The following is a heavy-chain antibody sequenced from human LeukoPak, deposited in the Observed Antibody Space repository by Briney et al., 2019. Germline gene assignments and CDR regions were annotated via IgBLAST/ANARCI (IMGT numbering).Heavy chain of an antibody. J-gene: IGHJ4*02. Sequence: SETLSLTCTVSGGSISSGSYYWGWIRQPPGKGLEWIGSIYYSGSTYYNPSLKSRVTISVDTSKNQFSLKLSSVTAADTAVYYCARQSPLLWFGENYYFDYWGQGALVTVSS. V-gene: IGHV4-39*01. CDR1: GGSISSGSYY. CDR2: IYYSGST. D-gene: IGHD3-10*01. CDR3: ARQSPLLWFGENYYFDY.